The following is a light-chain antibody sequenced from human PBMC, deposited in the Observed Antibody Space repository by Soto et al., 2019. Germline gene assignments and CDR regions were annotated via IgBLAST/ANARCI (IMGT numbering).Light chain of an antibody. CDR2: ATS. CDR1: SSNIGAGND. Sequence: QSVLTQPPSVSGAPGQRVTISCTGSSSNIGAGNDVHWYQHLPGTAPKLVIYATSNRPSGVPDRFSGSKSGTSASLAITGIQAEDEAHYYCQSYDSSMSGSGVFGNGTKVTVL. J-gene: IGLJ1*01. CDR3: QSYDSSMSGSGV. V-gene: IGLV1-40*01.